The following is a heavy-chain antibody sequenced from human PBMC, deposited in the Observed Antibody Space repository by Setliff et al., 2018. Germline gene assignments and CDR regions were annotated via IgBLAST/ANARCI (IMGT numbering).Heavy chain of an antibody. CDR1: GYTFTSYG. V-gene: IGHV1-18*01. CDR2: ISAYNGNT. J-gene: IGHJ4*02. CDR3: ARDLGRGYYYDSSGQKVGDY. D-gene: IGHD3-22*01. Sequence: ASVKVSCKASGYTFTSYGISWVRQAPGQGLEWMGWISAYNGNTNYAPKLQGRVTMTTDTSTSTAYMELRSLRSDDTAVYYCARDLGRGYYYDSSGQKVGDYWGQGTLVTVSS.